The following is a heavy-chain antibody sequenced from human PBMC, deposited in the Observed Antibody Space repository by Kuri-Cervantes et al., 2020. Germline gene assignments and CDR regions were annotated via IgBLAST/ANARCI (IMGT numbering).Heavy chain of an antibody. CDR2: ISSSSSTI. Sequence: GESLKISCAASGFTFSSYAMNWVRQAPGKGLEWVSYISSSSSTIYYADSVKGRFTISRDNAKNSLYLQMNSLRDEDTAVYYCARGDLYGDYAGFNYYYYYGMDVWGQGTTVTVSS. V-gene: IGHV3-48*02. CDR1: GFTFSSYA. J-gene: IGHJ6*02. CDR3: ARGDLYGDYAGFNYYYYYGMDV. D-gene: IGHD4-17*01.